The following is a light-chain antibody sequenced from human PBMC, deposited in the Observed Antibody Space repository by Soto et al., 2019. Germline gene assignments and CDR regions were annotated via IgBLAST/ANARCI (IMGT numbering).Light chain of an antibody. J-gene: IGKJ4*01. CDR3: QNYNSAPLT. CDR1: QGISNY. V-gene: IGKV1-27*01. Sequence: DIQMTQSPPSLSVSVGDRVTITCRASQGISNYLAWYQQKPGKPPKLLINAASTLQSGVPSRFSGRGSGTDFTLTISSLQPEDVATYFCQNYNSAPLTFGGGTKVEIK. CDR2: AAS.